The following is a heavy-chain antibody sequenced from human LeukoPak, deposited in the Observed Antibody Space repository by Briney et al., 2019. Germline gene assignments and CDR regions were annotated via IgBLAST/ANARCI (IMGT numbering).Heavy chain of an antibody. J-gene: IGHJ4*02. V-gene: IGHV3-20*04. D-gene: IGHD5-18*01. Sequence: GGSLRLSCAASGFTFDDYGMNWVRHAPGKGLEWVSAVNWNGGNTDYADSGKGRFTISRDNAKNTLYLQMNSLRAEDTAFYYCVRRDTALVTYYFDYWGQGALVTVSS. CDR3: VRRDTALVTYYFDY. CDR2: VNWNGGNT. CDR1: GFTFDDYG.